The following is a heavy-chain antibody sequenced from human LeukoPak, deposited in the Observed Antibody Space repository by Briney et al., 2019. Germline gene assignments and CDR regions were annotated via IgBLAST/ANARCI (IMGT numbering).Heavy chain of an antibody. J-gene: IGHJ5*02. CDR1: GGTFSSYA. D-gene: IGHD5-18*01. CDR3: AGEGYSYGRWFDP. CDR2: IIPIFGTA. V-gene: IGHV1-69*13. Sequence: SVKVSCKASGGTFSSYAISWVRQPPGQGLEWMGGIIPIFGTANYAQKFQGRVTITADESTSTAYMELSSLRSEDTAVYYCAGEGYSYGRWFDPWGQGTLVTVSS.